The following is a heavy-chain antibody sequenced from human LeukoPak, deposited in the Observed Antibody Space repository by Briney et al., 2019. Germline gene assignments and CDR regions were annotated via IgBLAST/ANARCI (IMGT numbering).Heavy chain of an antibody. CDR1: GFTFSIYA. CDR3: AKDHEQWLTYFDY. CDR2: ISGSSGRT. J-gene: IGHJ4*02. D-gene: IGHD6-19*01. Sequence: PGGSLRLSCAASGFTFSIYAMSWLRQAPGKGLEWVSTISGSSGRTYYADSVKGRFTISRDNSKNTLYLQMNSLRAEDTAVYYCAKDHEQWLTYFDYWGRGTLVTVSS. V-gene: IGHV3-23*01.